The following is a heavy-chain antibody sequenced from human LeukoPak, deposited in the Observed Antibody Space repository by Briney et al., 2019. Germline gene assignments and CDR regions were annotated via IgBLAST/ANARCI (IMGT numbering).Heavy chain of an antibody. Sequence: SGTLSLTCAVSGYSISSGYYWGWIRQPPGKGLEWIGSIYHSGSTYYNPSLKSRVTISVDTSKNQFSLKLSSVTAADTAVYYCARQPTTTTVYNWFDPWGQGTLVTVSS. CDR1: GYSISSGYY. CDR2: IYHSGST. V-gene: IGHV4-38-2*01. D-gene: IGHD4-17*01. CDR3: ARQPTTTTVYNWFDP. J-gene: IGHJ5*02.